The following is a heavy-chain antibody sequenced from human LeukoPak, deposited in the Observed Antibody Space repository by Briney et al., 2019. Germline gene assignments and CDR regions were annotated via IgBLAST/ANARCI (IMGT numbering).Heavy chain of an antibody. CDR1: GFTFSSYA. V-gene: IGHV3-23*01. CDR3: AKDLSGGSCSNWFDP. Sequence: GGSLRHSCAASGFTFSSYAMSWVRQAPGKGLEWVSAISGSGGSTYYPDSVKGRFTISRDNSKNTLYLQMNSLRAEDTAVYYCAKDLSGGSCSNWFDPWGQGTLVAVSS. J-gene: IGHJ5*02. D-gene: IGHD2-15*01. CDR2: ISGSGGST.